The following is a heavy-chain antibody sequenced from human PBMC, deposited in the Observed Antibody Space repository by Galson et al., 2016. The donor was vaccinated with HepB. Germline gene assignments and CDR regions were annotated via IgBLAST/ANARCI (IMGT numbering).Heavy chain of an antibody. J-gene: IGHJ6*02. D-gene: IGHD5-24*01. CDR2: ISYDGSHK. Sequence: SLRLSCAASGFTFSTYAMHWVRQAPGKGLEWVAVISYDGSHKHYRDSVKGRFTISRDNSKNTLYLQMNSLRREDTAVYYCARPRRWPQYYYGLDVWGQGTTVPSP. CDR1: GFTFSTYA. V-gene: IGHV3-30-3*01. CDR3: ARPRRWPQYYYGLDV.